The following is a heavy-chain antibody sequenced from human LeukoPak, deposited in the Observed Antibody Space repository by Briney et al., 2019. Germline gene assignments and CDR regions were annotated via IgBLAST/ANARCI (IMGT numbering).Heavy chain of an antibody. CDR2: IRYDGSNK. V-gene: IGHV3-30*02. CDR3: AKDRRSSGYYYGDAFDI. J-gene: IGHJ3*02. D-gene: IGHD3-22*01. CDR1: GFTFSSYG. Sequence: PGGSLRLSCAGSGFTFSSYGMHWVRQAPGKGLEWVAFIRYDGSNKYYTDSVKGRFTISRDNSKNTLYLQMNSLRVEDTAVYYCAKDRRSSGYYYGDAFDIWGQGTMVTVSS.